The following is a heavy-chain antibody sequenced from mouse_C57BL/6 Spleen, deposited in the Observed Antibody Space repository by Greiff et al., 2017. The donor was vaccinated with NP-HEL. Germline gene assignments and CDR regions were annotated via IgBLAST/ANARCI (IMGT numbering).Heavy chain of an antibody. CDR2: IHPSDSDT. V-gene: IGHV1-74*01. D-gene: IGHD4-1*01. J-gene: IGHJ2*01. CDR3: AIGASNWDYFDY. CDR1: GYTFTSYW. Sequence: QVHVKQPGAELVKPGASVKVSCKASGYTFTSYWMHWVKQRPGQGLEWIGRIHPSDSDTNYNQKFKGKATLTVDKSSSTAYMQLSSLTSEDSAVYYCAIGASNWDYFDYWGQGTTLTVSS.